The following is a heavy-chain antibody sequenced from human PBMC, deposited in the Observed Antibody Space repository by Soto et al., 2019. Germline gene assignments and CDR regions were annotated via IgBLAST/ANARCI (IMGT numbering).Heavy chain of an antibody. CDR3: ARVSIVGVTNYPGDYYGMDV. V-gene: IGHV3-48*03. Sequence: PGGSLRLSCAASGFTFSSYEMNWVRQAPGKGLEWVSYISSSGSTIYYADSVKGRFTISRDNAKNSLYLQMNGLRAEDTAVYYCARVSIVGVTNYPGDYYGMDVWGQGTTVTVSS. D-gene: IGHD2-21*02. CDR1: GFTFSSYE. CDR2: ISSSGSTI. J-gene: IGHJ6*02.